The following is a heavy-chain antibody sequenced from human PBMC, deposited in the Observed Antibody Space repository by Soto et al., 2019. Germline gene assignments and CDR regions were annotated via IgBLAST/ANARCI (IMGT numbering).Heavy chain of an antibody. J-gene: IGHJ4*01. CDR2: IESKIDGGTT. V-gene: IGHV3-15*07. CDR1: GFPFATAW. D-gene: IGHD3-22*01. Sequence: GGSLRLSCAASGFPFATAWINWVRQAPGKGLEWVGRIESKIDGGTTDFVAPVKGRFAISRDDSRNMVYFQMNSLKIEDTAVHYCTTDPHFTMKLLLFDYWGLGPRVTLSS. CDR3: TTDPHFTMKLLLFDY.